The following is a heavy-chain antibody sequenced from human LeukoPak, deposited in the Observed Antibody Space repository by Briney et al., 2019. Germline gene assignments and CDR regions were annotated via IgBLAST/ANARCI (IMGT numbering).Heavy chain of an antibody. J-gene: IGHJ6*02. Sequence: SETLSLTCTVSGGSISSYYWSWIRQPAGKGLEWIGRIYTSGSTNYNPSLKSRVTMSVDTSKNQFSLKLSSVTAADTAVYYCARITVTTRGGYYYGMDVWGQGTTVTVSS. D-gene: IGHD4-17*01. CDR3: ARITVTTRGGYYYGMDV. CDR2: IYTSGST. CDR1: GGSISSYY. V-gene: IGHV4-4*07.